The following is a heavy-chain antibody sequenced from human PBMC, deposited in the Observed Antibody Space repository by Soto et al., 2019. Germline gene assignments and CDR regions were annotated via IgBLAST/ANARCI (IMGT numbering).Heavy chain of an antibody. CDR2: INHSGST. CDR3: AREPQYYYDSSGYYSGGFDP. V-gene: IGHV4-34*01. J-gene: IGHJ5*02. D-gene: IGHD3-22*01. CDR1: GGSFSGYY. Sequence: PSETLSLTCAVYGGSFSGYYWSWIRQPPGKGLEWIGEINHSGSTNYNPSLKSRVTISVDTSKNQFSLKLSSVTAADTAVYYCAREPQYYYDSSGYYSGGFDPWGQGTLVT.